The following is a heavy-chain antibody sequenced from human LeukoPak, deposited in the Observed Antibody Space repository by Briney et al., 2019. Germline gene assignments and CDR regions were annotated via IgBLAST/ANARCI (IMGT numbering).Heavy chain of an antibody. J-gene: IGHJ4*02. CDR1: GFTFSNAW. Sequence: PGGSLRLSCAASGFTFSNAWMSWVRQAPGKGLEWVGRIKSKTDGGSTDYAAPVKGRFTISRDDSKNAVYLQMNSLKTEDTAVYYCTTQGYCSAGSCFGFDYWGQGTLVTVSS. V-gene: IGHV3-15*01. D-gene: IGHD2-15*01. CDR3: TTQGYCSAGSCFGFDY. CDR2: IKSKTDGGST.